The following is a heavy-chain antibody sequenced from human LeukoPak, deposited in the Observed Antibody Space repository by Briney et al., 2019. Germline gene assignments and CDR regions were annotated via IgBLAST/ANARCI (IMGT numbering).Heavy chain of an antibody. D-gene: IGHD5-24*01. Sequence: SESLSLTCTVSGGSISSYYWSWIRQPAGKGLEWIGRIYTRGSTNQNPSLKSRVTMSVDTSKNQFSLKLGSVTAADTAVYYCARDFSERWFDPWGQGTLVTVSS. J-gene: IGHJ5*02. CDR2: IYTRGST. V-gene: IGHV4-4*07. CDR3: ARDFSERWFDP. CDR1: GGSISSYY.